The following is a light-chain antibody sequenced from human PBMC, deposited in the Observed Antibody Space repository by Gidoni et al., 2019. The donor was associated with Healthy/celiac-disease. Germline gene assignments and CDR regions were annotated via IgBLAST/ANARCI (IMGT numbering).Light chain of an antibody. Sequence: DIQLTQSPSFLSASVGDRVTITCRASQGISSYLAWYQQKPGKAPKLLIYAASTLQSGVPSRFSGSGSGTEFTLTISSLQPEDFATYYCQQLNSYSATFGGGTKEEIK. CDR1: QGISSY. CDR3: QQLNSYSAT. CDR2: AAS. V-gene: IGKV1-9*01. J-gene: IGKJ4*01.